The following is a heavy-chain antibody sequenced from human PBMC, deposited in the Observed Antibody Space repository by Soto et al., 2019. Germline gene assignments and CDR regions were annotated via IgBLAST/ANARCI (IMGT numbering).Heavy chain of an antibody. V-gene: IGHV3-15*07. Sequence: EVQLVESGGGLVKPGGSLRLSCAASGFTFSNAWMNWVRQAPGKGLEWVGRIKSKTDGGTTDYAAPVKGRFTISRDDSKNTLYLQMNSLKTEDTAVYYCTTATYDFWSGYYGPAFDIWGQGTMVTVSS. J-gene: IGHJ3*02. CDR1: GFTFSNAW. CDR3: TTATYDFWSGYYGPAFDI. D-gene: IGHD3-3*01. CDR2: IKSKTDGGTT.